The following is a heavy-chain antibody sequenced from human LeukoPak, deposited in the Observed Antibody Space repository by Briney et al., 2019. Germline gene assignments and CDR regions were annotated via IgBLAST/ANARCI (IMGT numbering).Heavy chain of an antibody. J-gene: IGHJ5*02. D-gene: IGHD1-14*01. Sequence: GSLRLSCAASGFTFSSYSMNWVRQAPGKGLEWVSSISSSSSYIYYADSVKGRFTISRDDAKNSLYLQMNSLRAEDTAVYYCARKVTRKYNWFDPWGQGTLVTVSS. V-gene: IGHV3-21*01. CDR3: ARKVTRKYNWFDP. CDR2: ISSSSSYI. CDR1: GFTFSSYS.